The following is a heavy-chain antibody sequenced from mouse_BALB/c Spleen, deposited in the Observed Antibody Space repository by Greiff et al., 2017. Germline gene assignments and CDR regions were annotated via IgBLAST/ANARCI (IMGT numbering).Heavy chain of an antibody. CDR2: INPSTGYT. D-gene: IGHD1-1*01. J-gene: IGHJ4*01. Sequence: VQLQESGAELAKPGASVKMSCKASGYTFTSYWMHWVKQRPGQGLEWIGYINPSTGYTEYNQKFKDKATLTADKSSSTAYMQLSSLTSEDSAVYYCARRGVTTVVAPYYYAMDYWGQGTSVTVSS. CDR1: GYTFTSYW. CDR3: ARRGVTTVVAPYYYAMDY. V-gene: IGHV1-7*01.